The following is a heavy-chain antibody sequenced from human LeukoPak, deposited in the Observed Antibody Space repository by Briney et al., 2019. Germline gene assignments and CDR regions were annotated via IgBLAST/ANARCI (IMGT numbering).Heavy chain of an antibody. Sequence: ASVKVSCKASGGTFSSYAISWVRQAPGQGLEWMGWISPYNGNTNYAQNFQGRVTMTTDTSTSTAYMELRSLRSDDTAVYDCARGGAYCSGGSCPYNWFDPWGQGTLVTVSS. D-gene: IGHD2-15*01. CDR3: ARGGAYCSGGSCPYNWFDP. CDR2: ISPYNGNT. J-gene: IGHJ5*02. CDR1: GGTFSSYA. V-gene: IGHV1-18*01.